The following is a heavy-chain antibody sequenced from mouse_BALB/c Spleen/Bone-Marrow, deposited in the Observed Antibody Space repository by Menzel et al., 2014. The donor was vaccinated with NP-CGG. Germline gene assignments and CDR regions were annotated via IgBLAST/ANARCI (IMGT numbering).Heavy chain of an antibody. CDR1: GYTFTDYV. Sequence: ELVKPGASVKMYCKASGYTFTDYVISWVKQRTGQGLEWIGEIYPKSVDTYYSEKFKGKATLTADKSSNTAYMQLSSLTSEDSAVYFCARSGYTNYWYFDVWGAGTTVTVSS. CDR3: ARSGYTNYWYFDV. J-gene: IGHJ1*01. CDR2: IYPKSVDT. V-gene: IGHV1-81*01. D-gene: IGHD1-1*01.